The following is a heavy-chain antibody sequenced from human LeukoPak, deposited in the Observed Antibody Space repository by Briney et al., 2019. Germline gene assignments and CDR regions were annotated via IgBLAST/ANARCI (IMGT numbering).Heavy chain of an antibody. Sequence: GGSLRLSCAASGFTVSSNYMSWVRQAPGKGLEWVSVIYSGGSTYYADSVKGRFTISRGNSKNALHLQMNSLRAEDTAVYYCARAQRYYYDSSGYYPDYWGQGTLVTVSS. V-gene: IGHV3-66*02. CDR1: GFTVSSNY. J-gene: IGHJ4*02. CDR3: ARAQRYYYDSSGYYPDY. D-gene: IGHD3-22*01. CDR2: IYSGGST.